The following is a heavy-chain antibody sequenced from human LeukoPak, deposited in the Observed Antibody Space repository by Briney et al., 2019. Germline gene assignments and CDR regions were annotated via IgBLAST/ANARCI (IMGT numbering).Heavy chain of an antibody. CDR2: ISGSGGST. D-gene: IGHD3-9*01. CDR3: AREGLRYFDWLRGSFDY. CDR1: GFTFSSYA. V-gene: IGHV3-23*01. J-gene: IGHJ4*02. Sequence: PGGSLRLSCAASGFTFSSYAMSWVRQAPGKGLEWVSAISGSGGSTYYADSVKGRFTISRDNSKNTLYLQMNSLRAEDTAVYYCAREGLRYFDWLRGSFDYWGQGTLVTVSS.